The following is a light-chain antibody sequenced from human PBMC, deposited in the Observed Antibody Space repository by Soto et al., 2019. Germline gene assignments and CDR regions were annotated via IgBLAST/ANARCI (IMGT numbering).Light chain of an antibody. V-gene: IGKV1-12*01. J-gene: IGKJ1*01. CDR2: AGS. CDR3: QQANSFPWT. CDR1: QGIYSR. Sequence: DIQMTQSPSSVSASVGDIVTITCRASQGIYSRLAWYQQKPGKAPKLLSYAGSSLQSGVPSRFSGSGSGTEFTFTISSLQPEDFATYYCQQANSFPWTFGQGTKVDIK.